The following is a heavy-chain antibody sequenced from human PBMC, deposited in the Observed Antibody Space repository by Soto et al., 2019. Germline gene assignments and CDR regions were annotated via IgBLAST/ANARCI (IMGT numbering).Heavy chain of an antibody. CDR1: AFSLSTGGVG. D-gene: IGHD2-21*02. Sequence: QITLKESGPTLVKPTQTLTLTCTFSAFSLSTGGVGVGWIRQPPGKALEWLALIYWDDDKRYSPSLRSSLIFTKDTSKNQVVLTMTNMDPVDTATYYCIQSRCGGDCLQSYASYYYYGMDVWGQGTTVTVSS. V-gene: IGHV2-5*02. CDR3: IQSRCGGDCLQSYASYYYYGMDV. J-gene: IGHJ6*02. CDR2: IYWDDDK.